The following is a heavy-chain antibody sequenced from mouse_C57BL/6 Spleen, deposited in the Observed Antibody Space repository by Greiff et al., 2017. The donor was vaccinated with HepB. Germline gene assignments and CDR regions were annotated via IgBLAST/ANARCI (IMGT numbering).Heavy chain of an antibody. CDR2: ISDGGSYT. D-gene: IGHD2-3*01. Sequence: EVHLVESGGGLVKPGGSLKLSCAASGFTFSSYAMSWVRQTPEKRLEWVATISDGGSYTYYPDNVKGRFTISRDNAKNNLYLQMSHLKSEDTAMYYCARDQGRWLLYYAMDYWGQGTSVTVSS. CDR1: GFTFSSYA. CDR3: ARDQGRWLLYYAMDY. J-gene: IGHJ4*01. V-gene: IGHV5-4*01.